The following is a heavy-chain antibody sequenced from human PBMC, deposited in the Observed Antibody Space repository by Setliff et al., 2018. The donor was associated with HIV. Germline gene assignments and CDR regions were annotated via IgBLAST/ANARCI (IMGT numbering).Heavy chain of an antibody. CDR2: IHYSGSS. J-gene: IGHJ6*03. CDR1: GGSISGYY. CDR3: ARFQAWQLGRRGGYYYYMDV. V-gene: IGHV4-59*01. D-gene: IGHD1-1*01. Sequence: PSETLSLTCTVSGGSISGYYWSWVRQPPEKRLELIGFIHYSGSSDYNPSLKSRITISVDMSRNLFSLVLSSVTAADTAVYYCARFQAWQLGRRGGYYYYMDVWGKGTTVTVSS.